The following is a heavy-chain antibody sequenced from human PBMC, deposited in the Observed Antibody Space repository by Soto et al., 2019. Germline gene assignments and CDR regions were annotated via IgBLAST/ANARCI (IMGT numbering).Heavy chain of an antibody. Sequence: KTSETLSLTCTVSGGSISSGDYYWSWIRQPPGKGLEWIGYIYYSGSTYYNPSLKSRVTISVDTSKNQFSLKLSSVTAADTAVYYCARGRAYDFWSGYFPAMNYYYYYGMDVWGQGTTVTVSS. J-gene: IGHJ6*02. V-gene: IGHV4-30-4*01. CDR3: ARGRAYDFWSGYFPAMNYYYYYGMDV. CDR1: GGSISSGDYY. CDR2: IYYSGST. D-gene: IGHD3-3*01.